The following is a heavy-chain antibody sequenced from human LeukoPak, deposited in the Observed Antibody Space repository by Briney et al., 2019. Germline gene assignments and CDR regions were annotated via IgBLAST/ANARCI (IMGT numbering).Heavy chain of an antibody. J-gene: IGHJ5*02. CDR2: INHSGST. D-gene: IGHD3-3*01. Sequence: PSGTLSLTCAVYGGSFSGYYWSWIRQPPGKGLVWIGEINHSGSTNYNPSLKSRVTISVDTSKNQFSLKLSSVTAADAAVYYCARGRPNYDFWSGYYTNSRGSNWFDPWGQGTLVTVSS. CDR3: ARGRPNYDFWSGYYTNSRGSNWFDP. V-gene: IGHV4-34*01. CDR1: GGSFSGYY.